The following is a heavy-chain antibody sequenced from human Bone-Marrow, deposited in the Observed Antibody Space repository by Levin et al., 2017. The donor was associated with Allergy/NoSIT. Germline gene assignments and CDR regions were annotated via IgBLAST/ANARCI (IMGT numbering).Heavy chain of an antibody. Sequence: LSLTCAASGFTFDDSAMHWVRQAPGKGLEWVSGISWNSGSIGYADSVKGRFTISRDNAKNSLYLQMNSLRAEDTALYYCAKDSSGWYQGGFFDYWGQGTLVTVSS. CDR3: AKDSSGWYQGGFFDY. V-gene: IGHV3-9*01. J-gene: IGHJ4*02. CDR1: GFTFDDSA. CDR2: ISWNSGSI. D-gene: IGHD6-19*01.